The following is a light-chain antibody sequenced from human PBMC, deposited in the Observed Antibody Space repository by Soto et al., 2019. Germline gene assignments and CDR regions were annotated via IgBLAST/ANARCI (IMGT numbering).Light chain of an antibody. V-gene: IGKV3-20*01. J-gene: IGKJ2*01. CDR1: QSVGSRF. CDR3: HQYGSSSYT. CDR2: RAS. Sequence: EIVLTQSPGTLSLSPGETATLSCRASQSVGSRFLAWYQQKPGQAPRLLIYRASSRATGIPDRFSGRGSGTDFTLTISRLEPEDFAVYYCHQYGSSSYTFGQGTKV.